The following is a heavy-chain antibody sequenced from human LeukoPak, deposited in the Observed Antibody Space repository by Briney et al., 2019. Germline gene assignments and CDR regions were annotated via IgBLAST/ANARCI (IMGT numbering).Heavy chain of an antibody. CDR3: ARGFPGGEWELLIGFDY. CDR2: INPSGGST. V-gene: IGHV1-46*01. D-gene: IGHD1-26*01. CDR1: GYTFTSCY. J-gene: IGHJ4*02. Sequence: ASVKVSCKASGYTFTSCYMHWVRQAPGQGLEWMGRINPSGGSTSYAQKFQGRVTMTRDTSTSTVYMELSSLRSEDTAVYYCARGFPGGEWELLIGFDYWGQGTLVTVSS.